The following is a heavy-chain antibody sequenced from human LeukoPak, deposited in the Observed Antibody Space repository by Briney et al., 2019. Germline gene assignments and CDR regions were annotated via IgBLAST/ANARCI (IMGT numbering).Heavy chain of an antibody. D-gene: IGHD6-19*01. Sequence: GRSLRLSCAASGFTFSNYAMSWVRQAPGKGLEWVSGISGSGNTYYADPVKGRFTISRGNSKNTLFLQMNSLTEEDTAVYFCAKGGRSGRYFDYWGQGTLVTVSS. CDR1: GFTFSNYA. CDR3: AKGGRSGRYFDY. V-gene: IGHV3-23*01. J-gene: IGHJ4*02. CDR2: ISGSGNT.